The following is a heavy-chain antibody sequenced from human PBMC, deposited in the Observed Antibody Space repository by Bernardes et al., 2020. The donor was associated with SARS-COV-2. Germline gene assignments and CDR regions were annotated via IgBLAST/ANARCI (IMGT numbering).Heavy chain of an antibody. CDR3: AREGETRNYYYYGMDV. J-gene: IGHJ6*02. CDR1: GFTFSNYW. CDR2: INKDGSEK. D-gene: IGHD3-16*01. Sequence: GRSLRVSCSASGFTFSNYWMSWVRQAPGKGLEWVANINKDGSEKYYVDSVKGRFTISRDNAKNSLHLQMNSLRAEDTAVYYCAREGETRNYYYYGMDVWGQGTTVTVSS. V-gene: IGHV3-7*01.